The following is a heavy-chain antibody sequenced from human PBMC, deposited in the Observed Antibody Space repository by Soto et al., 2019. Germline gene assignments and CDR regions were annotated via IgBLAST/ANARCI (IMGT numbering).Heavy chain of an antibody. D-gene: IGHD2-15*01. V-gene: IGHV4-34*01. CDR3: AREWVAVAATPKNSTKFDP. Sequence: PSETLSLTCAVYGGSFSGYYWSWIRQPPGKGLEWIGEINHSGSTNYNPSLKSRVTISVDTSKNQFSLKLSSVTAADTAVYYCAREWVAVAATPKNSTKFDPRGQGTLVTVSS. CDR1: GGSFSGYY. J-gene: IGHJ5*02. CDR2: INHSGST.